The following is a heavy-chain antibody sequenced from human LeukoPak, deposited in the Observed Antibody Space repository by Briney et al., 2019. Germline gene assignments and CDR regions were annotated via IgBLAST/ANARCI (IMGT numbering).Heavy chain of an antibody. CDR2: IRSSSET. D-gene: IGHD5-12*01. J-gene: IGHJ5*02. CDR1: GFTFSSSA. CDR3: ARDAGNSGYGCDL. V-gene: IGHV3-48*01. Sequence: GGSLRLSCAAPGFTFSSSAMSWVRQAPGKGLEWVSHIRSSSETFYADSVKGRFTISRDNARNSLYLQMNNLRGEDTAIYYCARDAGNSGYGCDLWGQGTLVTVSS.